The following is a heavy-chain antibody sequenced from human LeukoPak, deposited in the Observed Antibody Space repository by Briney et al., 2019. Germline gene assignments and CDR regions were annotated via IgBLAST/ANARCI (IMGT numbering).Heavy chain of an antibody. Sequence: GGSLRLSSAASGFTVSTKYMSWVRQSPVKGLEWVSITYSGGVTYYADSVRGRFTISRDNSKNTMDLQMDSLRADDTAIYYCAREKSRGGDFYGMDVWGQGTTVTVSS. CDR3: AREKSRGGDFYGMDV. V-gene: IGHV3-53*01. CDR2: TYSGGVT. CDR1: GFTVSTKY. J-gene: IGHJ6*02. D-gene: IGHD2-15*01.